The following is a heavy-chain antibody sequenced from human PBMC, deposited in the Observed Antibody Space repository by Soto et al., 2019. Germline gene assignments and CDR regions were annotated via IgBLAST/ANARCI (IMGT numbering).Heavy chain of an antibody. CDR1: GYTFTSYG. CDR3: ARDLVSLWFGELRDDAFDI. J-gene: IGHJ3*02. D-gene: IGHD3-10*01. CDR2: TSAYNGNT. Sequence: ASVKVSCKASGYTFTSYGISWVRQAPGQGLEWMGWTSAYNGNTNYAQKLQGRVTMTTDTSTSTAYMELRSLRSDDTAVYYCARDLVSLWFGELRDDAFDIWGQGTMVTVSS. V-gene: IGHV1-18*01.